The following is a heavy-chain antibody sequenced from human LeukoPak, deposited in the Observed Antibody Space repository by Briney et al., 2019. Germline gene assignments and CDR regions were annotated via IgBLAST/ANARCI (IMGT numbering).Heavy chain of an antibody. J-gene: IGHJ1*01. CDR2: ISAYNGNT. D-gene: IGHD6-19*01. CDR1: GYTFTSYG. Sequence: CKAXGYTFTSYGISWVGQAPGQGRGWMGWISAYNGNTNYAQKLQGRVTMTTDTSTSTAYMELRSLRSDDTAVYYCARDRGSGWLGNFQHWGQGTLVTVSS. CDR3: ARDRGSGWLGNFQH. V-gene: IGHV1-18*04.